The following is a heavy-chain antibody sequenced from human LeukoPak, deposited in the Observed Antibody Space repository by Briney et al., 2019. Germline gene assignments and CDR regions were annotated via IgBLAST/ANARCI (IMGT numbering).Heavy chain of an antibody. Sequence: SETLSLTCTVSGVSISSSNSYWGWIRQPPGKGLEWIGSIYYSGNTYYNASLKSQVSISIDTSKNQFSLRLTSVTAADTAVYYCARHYWDGDCYLFDYWGQGTLVTVSS. CDR1: GVSISSSNSY. V-gene: IGHV4-39*01. D-gene: IGHD2-21*02. J-gene: IGHJ4*02. CDR3: ARHYWDGDCYLFDY. CDR2: IYYSGNT.